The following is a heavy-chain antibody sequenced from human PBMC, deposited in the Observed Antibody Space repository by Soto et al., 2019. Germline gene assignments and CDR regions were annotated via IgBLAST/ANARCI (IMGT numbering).Heavy chain of an antibody. D-gene: IGHD6-19*01. CDR2: ISYDGSNK. J-gene: IGHJ4*02. CDR1: GFTFSSYA. CDR3: ARDTVFSGWSDY. V-gene: IGHV3-30-3*01. Sequence: PGGSLRLSCAASGFTFSSYAMHWVRQAPGKGLEWVAVISYDGSNKYYADSVKGRFTISRDNSKNTPYLQMNSLRAEDTAVYYCARDTVFSGWSDYWGQGTLVTVSS.